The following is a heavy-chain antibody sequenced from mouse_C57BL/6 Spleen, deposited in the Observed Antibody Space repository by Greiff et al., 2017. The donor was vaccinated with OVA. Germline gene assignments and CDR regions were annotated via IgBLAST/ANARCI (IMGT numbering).Heavy chain of an antibody. CDR2: INPNNGGT. J-gene: IGHJ3*01. V-gene: IGHV1-26*01. D-gene: IGHD2-5*01. CDR1: GYTFTDYY. CDR3: ARGDYSKGFAY. Sequence: EVQLQQSGPELVKPGASVKISCKASGYTFTDYYMNWVKQSHGKSLEWIGDINPNNGGTSYNQKFKGKATLTVDKSSSTAYMELRSLTSEDSAVYYCARGDYSKGFAYWGQGTLVTVSA.